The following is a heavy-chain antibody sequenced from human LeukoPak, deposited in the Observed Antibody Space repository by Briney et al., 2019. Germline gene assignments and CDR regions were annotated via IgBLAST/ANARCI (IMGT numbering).Heavy chain of an antibody. CDR2: ISGSGGRT. Sequence: GGSLRLSCAASGFTFNSYAMSWVRQAPGEGLEWVSVISGSGGRTYYADSVKGRFTISRDNSKNTLYLQMNSLRAEDTAVYYCAKVRVKDSGSYYDAFDIWGQGTMVTVSS. V-gene: IGHV3-23*01. CDR1: GFTFNSYA. D-gene: IGHD1-26*01. CDR3: AKVRVKDSGSYYDAFDI. J-gene: IGHJ3*02.